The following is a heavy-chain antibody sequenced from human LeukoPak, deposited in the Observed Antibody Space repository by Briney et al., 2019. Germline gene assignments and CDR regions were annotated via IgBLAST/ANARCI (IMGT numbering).Heavy chain of an antibody. CDR2: IYYNGST. J-gene: IGHJ6*02. V-gene: IGHV4-59*12. CDR1: GGSISSYY. CDR3: ARDIGVGYSGYYYGMDV. Sequence: SETLSLTCSVSGGSISSYYWSWIRQPPGKGLEWIGYIYYNGSTNYNPSLKSRVTISVDTSKNQFSLKLSSVTAADTAVYYCARDIGVGYSGYYYGMDVWGQGTTVTVSS. D-gene: IGHD5-18*01.